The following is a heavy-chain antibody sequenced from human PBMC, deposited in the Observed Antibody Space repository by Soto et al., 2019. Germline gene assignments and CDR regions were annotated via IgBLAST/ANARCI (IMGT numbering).Heavy chain of an antibody. D-gene: IGHD6-19*01. CDR3: ARDRTAVAGTVDWFDP. V-gene: IGHV1-69*08. CDR1: GGTFSSYT. Sequence: QVQLVQSGAEVKKPGSSVKVSCKASGGTFSSYTISWVRQAPGQGLEWMGRIIPILGIANYAQKFQGRVTITADKSTSTAYMELSSLRSEDTAVYYCARDRTAVAGTVDWFDPWGQGTLVTVSS. J-gene: IGHJ5*02. CDR2: IIPILGIA.